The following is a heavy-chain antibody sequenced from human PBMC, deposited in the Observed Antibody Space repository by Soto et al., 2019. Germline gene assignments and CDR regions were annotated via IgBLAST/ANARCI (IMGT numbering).Heavy chain of an antibody. CDR1: GFTFSSYS. Sequence: EVQLVESGGGLVKPGGSLRLSCAASGFTFSSYSMNWVRQAPGKGLEWVSSISSSSSYIYYADSVKGRFTISRDNAKNSLYLQMNSLRAEDTAVYYCARSEKPDPPHFDYWGQGTLVTVSS. CDR3: ARSEKPDPPHFDY. V-gene: IGHV3-21*01. J-gene: IGHJ4*02. CDR2: ISSSSSYI.